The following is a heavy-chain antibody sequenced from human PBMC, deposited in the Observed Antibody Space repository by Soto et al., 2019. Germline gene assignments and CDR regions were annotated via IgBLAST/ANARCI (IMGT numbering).Heavy chain of an antibody. J-gene: IGHJ3*02. CDR1: GYTFTSYD. D-gene: IGHD4-17*01. CDR2: ISGYNGNT. CDR3: ARESATTHDGFDI. V-gene: IGHV1-18*01. Sequence: QVQVVQSGAEVKKPGASVKVSCKTSGYTFTSYDISWVRQAPGQGLEWMGWISGYNGNTNYAQKLQGRVTMTTDTSTSTAYLELTSLRSDDTAVYYSARESATTHDGFDIWGQGTMVIVSS.